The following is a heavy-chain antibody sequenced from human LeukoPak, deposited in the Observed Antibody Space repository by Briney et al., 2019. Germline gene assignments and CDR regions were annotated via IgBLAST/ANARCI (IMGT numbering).Heavy chain of an antibody. CDR2: ISPDGSGK. J-gene: IGHJ4*02. Sequence: PGGPLRLSRVASGFAFSSYWMSWVRQAPGRGPELVANISPDGSGKYCVDSVKGRFAISRDNAKRSLYLQMNSLRAEDTAVYCCANQGYSQVCYWGQGTLVTVSS. CDR3: ANQGYSQVCY. V-gene: IGHV3-7*01. CDR1: GFAFSSYW. D-gene: IGHD4-11*01.